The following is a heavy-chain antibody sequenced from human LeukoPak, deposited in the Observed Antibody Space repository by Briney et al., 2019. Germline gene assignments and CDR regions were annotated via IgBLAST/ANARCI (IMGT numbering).Heavy chain of an antibody. CDR2: IYSGGST. J-gene: IGHJ5*02. CDR1: GFTVSSNY. D-gene: IGHD1-1*01. Sequence: PGGSLRLSCAASGFTVSSNYMSWVRQAPGKGLEWVSVIYSGGSTYYADSVKGRFTISRDNSKNTLYLQMNSLRAEDTAVYYCARLIGYNWNDWDWFDPWGQGTLVTVSS. V-gene: IGHV3-53*01. CDR3: ARLIGYNWNDWDWFDP.